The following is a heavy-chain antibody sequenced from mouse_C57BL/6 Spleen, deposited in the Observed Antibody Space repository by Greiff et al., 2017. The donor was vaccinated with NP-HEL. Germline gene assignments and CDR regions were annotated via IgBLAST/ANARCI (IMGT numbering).Heavy chain of an antibody. CDR2: INPSSGYT. D-gene: IGHD2-3*01. CDR3: ARDDGYSYYYAMDY. J-gene: IGHJ4*01. CDR1: GYTFTSYT. V-gene: IGHV1-4*01. Sequence: QVQLKQSGAELARPGASVKMSCKASGYTFTSYTMHWVKQRPGQGLEWIGYINPSSGYTKYNQKFKDKATLTADKSSSTAYMQLSSLTSEDSAVYYCARDDGYSYYYAMDYWGQGTSVTVSS.